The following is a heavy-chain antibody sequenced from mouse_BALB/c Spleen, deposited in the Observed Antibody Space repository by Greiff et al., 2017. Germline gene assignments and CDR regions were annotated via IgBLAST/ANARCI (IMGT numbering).Heavy chain of an antibody. Sequence: EVKLQQSGPGLVKPSQSLSLTCSVTGYSITSGYYWNWIRQFPGNKLEWMGYISYDGSNNYNPSLKNRISITRDTSKNQFFLKLNSVTTEDTATYYCARGDYGFWGQGTSVTVSS. J-gene: IGHJ4*01. CDR3: ARGDYGF. CDR1: GYSITSGYY. CDR2: ISYDGSN. V-gene: IGHV3-6*02. D-gene: IGHD1-1*01.